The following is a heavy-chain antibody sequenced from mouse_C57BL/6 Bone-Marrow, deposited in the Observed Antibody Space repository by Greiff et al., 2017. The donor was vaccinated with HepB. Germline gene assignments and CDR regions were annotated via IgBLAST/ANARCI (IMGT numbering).Heavy chain of an antibody. CDR2: IRSKSNNYAT. J-gene: IGHJ2*01. V-gene: IGHV10-1*01. D-gene: IGHD2-2*01. Sequence: EVMLVESGGGLVQPKGSLKLSCAASGFSFNTYAMNWVRQAPGKGLEWVARIRSKSNNYATYYADSVKDRFTISRDDSESMLYLQMNNLKTEDTAMYYCVRHEDAWFAYWGQGTTLTVSS. CDR3: VRHEDAWFAY. CDR1: GFSFNTYA.